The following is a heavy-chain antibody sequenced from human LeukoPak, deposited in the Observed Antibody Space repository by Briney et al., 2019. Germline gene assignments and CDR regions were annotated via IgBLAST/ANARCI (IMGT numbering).Heavy chain of an antibody. CDR3: ARGYSSSWYFNWFDP. CDR2: IYHSGST. J-gene: IGHJ5*02. V-gene: IGHV4-34*01. D-gene: IGHD6-13*01. Sequence: SETQSLTCAVYGGSFSGYYWSWIRQPPGKGLEWIGTIYHSGSTYYNPSLKSRVTISVDTSKNQFSLKLSSVTAADTAVYYYARGYSSSWYFNWFDPWGQGTLVTVSS. CDR1: GGSFSGYY.